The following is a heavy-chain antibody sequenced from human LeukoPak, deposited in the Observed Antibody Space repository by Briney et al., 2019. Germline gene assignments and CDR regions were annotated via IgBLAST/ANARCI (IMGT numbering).Heavy chain of an antibody. CDR3: ARALVGDGASAY. CDR1: GFTFSTYW. Sequence: QPGGSLRLSCAASGFTFSTYWMTWVRQAPGKGLEWVANINQDGSEKSYVDSVKGRFTISRDNAKNSLYLEMNSLRAEDTAVYYCARALVGDGASAYWGQGTLVTVSS. V-gene: IGHV3-7*05. CDR2: INQDGSEK. D-gene: IGHD4/OR15-4a*01. J-gene: IGHJ4*02.